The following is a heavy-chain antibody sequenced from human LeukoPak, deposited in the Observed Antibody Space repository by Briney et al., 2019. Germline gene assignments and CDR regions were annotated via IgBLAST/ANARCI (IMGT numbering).Heavy chain of an antibody. V-gene: IGHV3-48*03. Sequence: PGGSLRLSCAASGFTFSSYEMKWVRQAPGKGLEWVSYISSSGSTIYYADSVKGRFTISRDYAKNSLYLQMNSLRAEDTAVYYCARTGGGSYYYYYGMDVWGQGTTVTVSS. CDR3: ARTGGGSYYYYYGMDV. D-gene: IGHD2-15*01. J-gene: IGHJ6*02. CDR1: GFTFSSYE. CDR2: ISSSGSTI.